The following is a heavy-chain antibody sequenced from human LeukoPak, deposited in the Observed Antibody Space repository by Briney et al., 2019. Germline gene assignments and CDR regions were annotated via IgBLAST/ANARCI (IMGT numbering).Heavy chain of an antibody. V-gene: IGHV3-30-3*01. D-gene: IGHD3-16*01. CDR2: ISYDGSNK. Sequence: GGSLRLSCAASGFTFSSYAMHWVRQAPGKGLEWVAVISYDGSNKYYADSVKGRFTISRDNSKNTLYLQMNSLRAEDTAVYYCARDLGYWGQGTLITVSS. CDR3: ARDLGY. J-gene: IGHJ4*02. CDR1: GFTFSSYA.